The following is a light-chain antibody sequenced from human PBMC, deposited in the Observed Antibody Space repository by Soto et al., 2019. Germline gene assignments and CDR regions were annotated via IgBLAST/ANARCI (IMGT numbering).Light chain of an antibody. Sequence: DIQMTHSPSTLSASVGDIVTITCRSSQSISSWLAWYQQKPGKAPKLLIYDASSLESGVPSRFSGSGSGTEFTLTISSLQPDDFETYYCQQYNSYSRTFGQGTKVDIK. CDR3: QQYNSYSRT. CDR2: DAS. CDR1: QSISSW. V-gene: IGKV1-5*01. J-gene: IGKJ1*01.